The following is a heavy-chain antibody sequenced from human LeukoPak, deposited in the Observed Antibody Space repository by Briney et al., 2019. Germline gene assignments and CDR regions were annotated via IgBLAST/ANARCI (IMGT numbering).Heavy chain of an antibody. V-gene: IGHV3-30*18. D-gene: IGHD4-17*01. CDR1: GFIFSNYV. Sequence: PGRSLRLSCAVSGFIFSNYVMHWARQAPGKGLEWVAVISYDGSNKNYADYVKGRFTISRDNSKNTLYLQMNSLRAEDTAVYYCAKDHYGDFFGFDYWGQGTLVTVSS. J-gene: IGHJ4*02. CDR3: AKDHYGDFFGFDY. CDR2: ISYDGSNK.